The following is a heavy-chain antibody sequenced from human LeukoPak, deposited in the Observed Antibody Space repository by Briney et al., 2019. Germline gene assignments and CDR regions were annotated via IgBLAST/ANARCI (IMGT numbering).Heavy chain of an antibody. CDR2: ISAYNGNT. D-gene: IGHD3-22*01. CDR3: ARDPFSWYYYDSSGYAPALDY. CDR1: GYTFTSYG. J-gene: IGHJ4*02. V-gene: IGHV1-18*01. Sequence: ASVKVSCKASGYTFTSYGISWVRQAPGQGLEWMGWISAYNGNTNYAQKLQGRVTMTTDTSTSTAYMELRSLRSDDTAVYYCARDPFSWYYYDSSGYAPALDYWGQGTLVTVSS.